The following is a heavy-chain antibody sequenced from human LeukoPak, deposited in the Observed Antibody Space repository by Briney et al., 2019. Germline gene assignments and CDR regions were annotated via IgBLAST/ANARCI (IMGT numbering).Heavy chain of an antibody. CDR3: VRTSGWFDP. V-gene: IGHV3-64D*09. D-gene: IGHD3/OR15-3a*01. CDR2: ISNNGGGT. J-gene: IGHJ5*02. CDR1: GFTFSNYA. Sequence: PGGSLILSCSASGFTFSNYAIHWVRQAPGKGLEHVSAISNNGGGTYYADSVKGRFTISRDKSKNTVTLQMSSLRPEDTAVYYCVRTSGWFDPWGQGTLVTVSS.